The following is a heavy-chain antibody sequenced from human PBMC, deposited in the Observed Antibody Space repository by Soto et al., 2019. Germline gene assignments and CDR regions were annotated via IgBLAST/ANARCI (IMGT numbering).Heavy chain of an antibody. CDR2: INNDGSTT. Sequence: EVQLVESGGGVVQPGGSLRLSCATSGFTFSSCWMHWVRQVPGQGLVWISHINNDGSTTTYADSVKGRLSISRDNAKNTLYLHMNSMRAEDTAIYSCARDGESYASGRSLQYFHSWGQGILVTVSS. J-gene: IGHJ4*02. V-gene: IGHV3-74*01. D-gene: IGHD3-10*01. CDR3: ARDGESYASGRSLQYFHS. CDR1: GFTFSSCW.